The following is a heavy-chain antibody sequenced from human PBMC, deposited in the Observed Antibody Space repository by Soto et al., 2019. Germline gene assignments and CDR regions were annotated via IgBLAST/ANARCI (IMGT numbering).Heavy chain of an antibody. D-gene: IGHD6-13*01. J-gene: IGHJ5*02. CDR1: GGSISSGGYS. V-gene: IGHV4-30-2*01. CDR3: ARLKYSSSWYVNWFDP. Sequence: SETLSLTCAVSGGSISSGGYSWSWIRQPPGKGLEWIGYIYHSGSTYYNPSLKSRVTISVDRSKNQFSLKLSSVTAADTAVYYCARLKYSSSWYVNWFDPWGQGTLVTVSS. CDR2: IYHSGST.